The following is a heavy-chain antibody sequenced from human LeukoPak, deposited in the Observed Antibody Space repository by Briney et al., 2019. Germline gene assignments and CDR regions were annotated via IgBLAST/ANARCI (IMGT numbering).Heavy chain of an antibody. V-gene: IGHV3-33*01. CDR1: GFTFSSYG. Sequence: PPRRSLRLSCAASGFTFSSYGMHGVRQAPGKGLEWVAVIWYDGSNKQHADSVKVRFTISRVNSENTLYLQMNSLRAEDTAVYYSARDGNPLDYWGPGTLVTVSS. J-gene: IGHJ4*02. CDR2: IWYDGSNK. CDR3: ARDGNPLDY. D-gene: IGHD1-1*01.